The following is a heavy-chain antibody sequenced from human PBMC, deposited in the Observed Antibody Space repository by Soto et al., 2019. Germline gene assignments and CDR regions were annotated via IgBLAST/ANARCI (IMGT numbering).Heavy chain of an antibody. V-gene: IGHV3-64*01. Sequence: EVQLAESGGGLAQPGGSLRLSCAASGFTLSGYAMDWVRQAPGKGLEYVSGISSNGVGTYYANSVQGRFTISRDNSKNKVYLQMGSLRPEDMAVYYCARRARPDFYYMDFWGKGTTVTVSS. CDR3: ARRARPDFYYMDF. J-gene: IGHJ6*03. D-gene: IGHD6-6*01. CDR1: GFTLSGYA. CDR2: ISSNGVGT.